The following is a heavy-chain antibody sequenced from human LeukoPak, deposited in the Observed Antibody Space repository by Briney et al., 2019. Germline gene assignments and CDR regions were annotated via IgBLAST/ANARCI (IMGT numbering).Heavy chain of an antibody. CDR2: IKEDGSDK. CDR1: GFIFTNYW. V-gene: IGHV3-7*01. J-gene: IGHJ4*02. CDR3: ATWGSIFGVTFFDF. D-gene: IGHD3-3*01. Sequence: GGSLRLSCAASGFIFTNYWMSWVRQAPGKGLEWVATIKEDGSDKHYVDSARGRFTISRDNAKNSLYLQMNALRADDTAVYYCATWGSIFGVTFFDFWGQGTLVTVSS.